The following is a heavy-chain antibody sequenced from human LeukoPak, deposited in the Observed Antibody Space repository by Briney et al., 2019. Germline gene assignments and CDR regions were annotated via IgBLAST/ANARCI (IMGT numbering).Heavy chain of an antibody. CDR3: ARDHNIPAAGADLAY. V-gene: IGHV4-4*07. D-gene: IGHD6-13*01. CDR1: GGSISNYY. CDR2: IYTSGST. J-gene: IGHJ4*02. Sequence: SETLSLTCTVSGGSISNYYWSWIRQPAGKGLEWIGRIYTSGSTKYNPSLKSRVTMSVDTSKNQVSLKLSSVTAADTAVYYCARDHNIPAAGADLAYWGLGTLVTVSS.